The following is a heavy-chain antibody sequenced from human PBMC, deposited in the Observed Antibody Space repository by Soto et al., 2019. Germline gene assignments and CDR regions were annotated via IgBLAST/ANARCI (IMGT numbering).Heavy chain of an antibody. CDR3: AKEAMGAAAANPYYFDY. V-gene: IGHV3-30*18. CDR1: GFTFSSYG. J-gene: IGHJ4*02. CDR2: ISYDGSNK. D-gene: IGHD6-13*01. Sequence: GGSLRLSCAASGFTFSSYGMHWVRQAPGKGLEWVAVISYDGSNKYYADSVKGRFTISRDNSKNTLYLQMNSLRAEDTAVYYCAKEAMGAAAANPYYFDYWGQGTLVNVSS.